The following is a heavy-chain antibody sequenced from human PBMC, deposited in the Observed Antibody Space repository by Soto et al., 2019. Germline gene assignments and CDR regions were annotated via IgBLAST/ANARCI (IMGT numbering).Heavy chain of an antibody. CDR3: ARRLPLRITMIVVAPWGAFDI. Sequence: PSETLSLTCTVSGGSISSSSYYWGWIRQPPGKGLEWIGSIYYSGSTYYNPSLKSRVTISVDTSKNQFSLKLSSVTAADTAVYYCARRLPLRITMIVVAPWGAFDIWGPGTMVTVSS. V-gene: IGHV4-39*01. D-gene: IGHD3-22*01. J-gene: IGHJ3*02. CDR2: IYYSGST. CDR1: GGSISSSSYY.